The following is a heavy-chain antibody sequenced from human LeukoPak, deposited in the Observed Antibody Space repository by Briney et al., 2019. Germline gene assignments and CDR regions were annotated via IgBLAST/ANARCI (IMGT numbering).Heavy chain of an antibody. Sequence: SETLSLTCTVSGGSISSSNYYWAWVRQPPGRGPEWIGSIYFNGIAYYNPSLNSRVTISVDTSKNQFSLKLSSVTAADTAVYYCARRIAVAGSFDYWGQGTLVTVSS. CDR3: ARRIAVAGSFDY. CDR1: GGSISSSNYY. V-gene: IGHV4-39*07. CDR2: IYFNGIA. D-gene: IGHD6-19*01. J-gene: IGHJ4*02.